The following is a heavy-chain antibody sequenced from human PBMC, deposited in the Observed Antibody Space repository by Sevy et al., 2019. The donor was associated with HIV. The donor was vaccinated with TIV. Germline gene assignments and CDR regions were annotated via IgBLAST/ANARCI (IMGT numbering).Heavy chain of an antibody. CDR2: ISGSGGST. CDR1: GFTFNFYA. J-gene: IGHJ5*02. CDR3: AKDHDNARFDP. Sequence: GGSLRLSCAASGFTFNFYAMTWVRQAPGKGLEWVSTISGSGGSTYYADSVKGRFTISRDNSKNSLYLQMNSLRAEDTAVYDCAKDHDNARFDPWGQRTLVTVSS. D-gene: IGHD3-9*01. V-gene: IGHV3-23*01.